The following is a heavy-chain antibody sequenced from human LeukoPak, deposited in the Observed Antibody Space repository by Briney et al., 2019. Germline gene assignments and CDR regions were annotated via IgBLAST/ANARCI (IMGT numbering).Heavy chain of an antibody. V-gene: IGHV4-39*07. J-gene: IGHJ6*02. CDR2: IYYSGST. CDR1: GGSISSSSYY. D-gene: IGHD2-21*02. CDR3: AREKVVAYEGSLPWGPRAYNDYVAMDV. Sequence: PSETLSLTCTVSGGSISSSSYYWGWIRQPPGKGLEWIGSIYYSGSTYYNPSLKSRVTISVDTSKNQFSLTLTSVTAADTAVYYCAREKVVAYEGSLPWGPRAYNDYVAMDVWGLGTTVTVSS.